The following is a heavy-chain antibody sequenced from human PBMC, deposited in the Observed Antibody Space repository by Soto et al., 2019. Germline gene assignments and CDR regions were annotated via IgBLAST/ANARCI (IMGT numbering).Heavy chain of an antibody. Sequence: ASVKVSCKASGYTFTSYDINWGRQATGRGPEWRGCMAPNSGNTGYAQKFQGRVSMTRNTSISTVYMELSSLRCEDTAVYYCARGMPEYCRSTSCLPPEWFVPGGQGTLVTVSS. CDR3: ARGMPEYCRSTSCLPPEWFVP. CDR1: GYTFTSYD. D-gene: IGHD2-2*01. V-gene: IGHV1-8*01. J-gene: IGHJ5*02. CDR2: MAPNSGNT.